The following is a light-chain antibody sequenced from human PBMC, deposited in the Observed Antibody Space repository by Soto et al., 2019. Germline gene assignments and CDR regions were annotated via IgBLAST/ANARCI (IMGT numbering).Light chain of an antibody. J-gene: IGLJ2*01. CDR1: SSNIGAGYD. CDR3: LSFDSSLSVV. Sequence: QSVLTQPPSVSGAPGQRVTISCTGSSSNIGAGYDVHWYQQLPGRAPKLLIYGNTNRPSGVPDRFSGSKSGTSASLAITGLQPEDEADYYCLSFDSSLSVVFGGGTKLTVL. CDR2: GNT. V-gene: IGLV1-40*01.